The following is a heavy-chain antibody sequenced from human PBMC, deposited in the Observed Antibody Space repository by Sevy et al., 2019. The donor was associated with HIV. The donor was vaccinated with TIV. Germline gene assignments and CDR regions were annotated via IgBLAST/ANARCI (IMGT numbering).Heavy chain of an antibody. CDR2: ISSSSTYI. Sequence: GGSLRLSCVDSGLTFSTYSMSWVRQAPGKGLEWVSSISSSSTYIYYADSVKGRFTISRDNAKKSLYLQMNSLRAEDTAVYYCARDRDGSGSSGGYGMDVWGQGTTVTVSS. CDR3: ARDRDGSGSSGGYGMDV. CDR1: GLTFSTYS. V-gene: IGHV3-21*01. D-gene: IGHD3-10*01. J-gene: IGHJ6*02.